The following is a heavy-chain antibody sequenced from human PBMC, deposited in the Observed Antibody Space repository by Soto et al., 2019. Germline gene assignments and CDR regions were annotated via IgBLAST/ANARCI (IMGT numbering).Heavy chain of an antibody. D-gene: IGHD2-15*01. V-gene: IGHV1-24*01. CDR3: ATVLFLVGGSNWFDP. J-gene: IGHJ5*02. CDR2: FDPEDGET. Sequence: ASVKVSCKVSGYTLTELSMHWVRQAPGKGLEWMGGFDPEDGETIYAQKFQGRVTMTEDTSTDTAYMELSSLRSEDTAVYYCATVLFLVGGSNWFDPWGQGTLVTVSS. CDR1: GYTLTELS.